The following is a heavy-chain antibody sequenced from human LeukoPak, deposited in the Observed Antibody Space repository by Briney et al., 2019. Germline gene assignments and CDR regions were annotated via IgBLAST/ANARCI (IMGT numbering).Heavy chain of an antibody. D-gene: IGHD3-3*01. V-gene: IGHV3-23*01. CDR2: ISGSGGST. J-gene: IGHJ3*02. Sequence: RAGGSLRLSCAASGFTSSSYAMSWVRQAPGKGLEWVSAISGSGGSTYYADSVKGRFTISRDNSKNTLYLQMNSLRAEDTAVYYCAKDKVTIFGVASDAFDIWGQGTMVTVSS. CDR1: GFTSSSYA. CDR3: AKDKVTIFGVASDAFDI.